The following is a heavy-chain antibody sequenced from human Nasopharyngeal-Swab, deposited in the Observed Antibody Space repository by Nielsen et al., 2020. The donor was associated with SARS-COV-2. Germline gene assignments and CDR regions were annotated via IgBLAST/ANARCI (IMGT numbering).Heavy chain of an antibody. Sequence: NLSLSCGVCGGSFSAYSWTRIRQSPGKGLDWIGEVTDSGSTKYSPSLKSRVTISADTSKNQISLKLSSVTAADTAVYYCARAPEHITIFGVVKDYFDYWGQGTLVTVSS. CDR1: GGSFSAYS. D-gene: IGHD3-3*01. J-gene: IGHJ4*02. V-gene: IGHV4-34*01. CDR3: ARAPEHITIFGVVKDYFDY. CDR2: VTDSGST.